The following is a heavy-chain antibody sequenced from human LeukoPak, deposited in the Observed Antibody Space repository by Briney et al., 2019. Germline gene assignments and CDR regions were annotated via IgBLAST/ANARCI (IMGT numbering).Heavy chain of an antibody. Sequence: PGGSLRLSCAASGFTVSSNYMSWVRQAPGKGLEWVSVIYSGGSTYYADSVKGRFTISRDNSKNTLYLQMSSLSAEDTAVYYCAGDPGAGYNSGYFDYWGQGTLVTVSS. CDR2: IYSGGST. CDR3: AGDPGAGYNSGYFDY. V-gene: IGHV3-66*02. J-gene: IGHJ4*02. D-gene: IGHD5-24*01. CDR1: GFTVSSNY.